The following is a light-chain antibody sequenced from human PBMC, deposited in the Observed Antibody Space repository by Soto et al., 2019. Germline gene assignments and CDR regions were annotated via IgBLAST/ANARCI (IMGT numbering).Light chain of an antibody. CDR2: GVS. CDR1: QSVASNC. J-gene: IGKJ1*01. V-gene: IGKV3-20*01. CDR3: QQYGTSPQT. Sequence: EIVLTQSPGTLSLSPGEGATLSCRASQSVASNCLAWYQQKPGQAPRLLIYGVSSRATDISDRFSGSGSGTDFTLTISRLEPEDFAVYSCQQYGTSPQTFGQGTKVEIK.